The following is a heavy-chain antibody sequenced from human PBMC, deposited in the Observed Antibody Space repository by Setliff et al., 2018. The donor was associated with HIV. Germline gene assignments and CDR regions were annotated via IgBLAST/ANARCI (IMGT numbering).Heavy chain of an antibody. CDR2: VYYSGST. CDR3: ARASSRLNCSGGSCYRAPYAFDI. V-gene: IGHV4-39*01. CDR1: GGSISSGSYY. D-gene: IGHD2-15*01. Sequence: SETLSLTCTVSGGSISSGSYYWSWVRQPPGKGLEWIGSVYYSGSTYYNPSLKSRVTMSVDTSKNQFSLKLSSVTAADTAVYYCARASSRLNCSGGSCYRAPYAFDIWGQGTMVTVSS. J-gene: IGHJ3*02.